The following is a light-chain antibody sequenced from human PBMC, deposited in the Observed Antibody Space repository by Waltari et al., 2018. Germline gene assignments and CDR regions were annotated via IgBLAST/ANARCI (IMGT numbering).Light chain of an antibody. CDR1: QSVSSY. V-gene: IGKV3-11*01. CDR2: DAS. J-gene: IGKJ4*01. Sequence: EIVLTQSPATLSLSPGERATLSCRASQSVSSYLAWYQQKPGQAPRLLIYDASNRATGIPARFSGSGSVTDFTLTISSLEPEDFAVYYCQQRSNWLTFGGGTKVEIK. CDR3: QQRSNWLT.